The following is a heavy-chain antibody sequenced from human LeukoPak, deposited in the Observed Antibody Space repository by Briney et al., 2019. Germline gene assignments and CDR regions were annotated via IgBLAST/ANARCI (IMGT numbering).Heavy chain of an antibody. CDR2: IYTNGST. J-gene: IGHJ5*02. CDR3: ARDLRGYDRSWFDP. Sequence: PSETLSLTCTVSGGSISSYYWSWIRQPAGKGLVWIGRIYTNGSTNYNPSLKSRVTMSVDTSKNQFSLKLSSVTAADTAVYYCARDLRGYDRSWFDPWGQGTLVTVSS. CDR1: GGSISSYY. D-gene: IGHD5-12*01. V-gene: IGHV4-4*07.